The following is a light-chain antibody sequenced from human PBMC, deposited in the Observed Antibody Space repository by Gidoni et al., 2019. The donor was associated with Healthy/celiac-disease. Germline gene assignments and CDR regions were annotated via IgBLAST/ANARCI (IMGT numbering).Light chain of an antibody. CDR3: QQSYSTLRT. Sequence: DIQMTQSPSSLSASVGDRVTITCRASQSISSYLNWYQQKPGKAPQLLFYAASSLQSGVPSRFSGSGSGTDFTLTISSLQPEDFATYYCQQSYSTLRTFGQGTKVEIK. V-gene: IGKV1-39*01. CDR2: AAS. J-gene: IGKJ1*01. CDR1: QSISSY.